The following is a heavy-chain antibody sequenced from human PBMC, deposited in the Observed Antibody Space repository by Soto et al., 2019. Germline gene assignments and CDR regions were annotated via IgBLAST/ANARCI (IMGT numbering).Heavy chain of an antibody. CDR1: GFTFSNYV. CDR2: ISGSGDST. V-gene: IGHV3-23*01. CDR3: AQRGSSWFFDH. Sequence: EVQLSESGGGLVQPGGSLGLSCAASGFTFSNYVMSWVRQAPGKGLEWVSAISGSGDSTYYADSVKGRCTISSDSSRSTLYLQMNSLRAEDTAVYYSAQRGSSWFFDHWGQGTLVTVSS. D-gene: IGHD6-13*01. J-gene: IGHJ4*02.